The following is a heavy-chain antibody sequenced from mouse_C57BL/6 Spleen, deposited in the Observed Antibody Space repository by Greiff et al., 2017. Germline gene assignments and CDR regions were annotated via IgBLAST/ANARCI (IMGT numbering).Heavy chain of an antibody. D-gene: IGHD2-1*01. V-gene: IGHV14-4*01. J-gene: IGHJ3*01. CDR2: IDPENGDT. CDR3: TTDLLQGIFAY. Sequence: EVQLQQSGAELVRPGASVKLSCTASGFNIKDDYMHWVKQRPEQGLEWIGWIDPENGDTEYASKFQGKATITADTSSNTAYLQLSSLTSEDTAVYYCTTDLLQGIFAYWGQGTLVTVSA. CDR1: GFNIKDDY.